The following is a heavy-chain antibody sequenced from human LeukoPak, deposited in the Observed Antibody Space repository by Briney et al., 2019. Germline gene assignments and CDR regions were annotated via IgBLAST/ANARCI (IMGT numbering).Heavy chain of an antibody. V-gene: IGHV3-21*01. D-gene: IGHD5-18*01. J-gene: IGHJ4*02. CDR1: GFTFSSYS. Sequence: GGSLRLSCAASGFTFSSYSMNWVRQAPGKGLEWVSSISGSSSYIYYADSVKGRFTISRDNAKNSLYLQMNSLRAEDTAVYYCARRRVDTAQSLDYWGQGTLVTVSS. CDR2: ISGSSSYI. CDR3: ARRRVDTAQSLDY.